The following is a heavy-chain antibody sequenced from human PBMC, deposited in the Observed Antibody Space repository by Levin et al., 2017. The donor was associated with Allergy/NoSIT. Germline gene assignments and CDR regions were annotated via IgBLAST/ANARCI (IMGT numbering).Heavy chain of an antibody. CDR2: ISSGGSYL. CDR3: ARTLQSRSGLDTFDI. J-gene: IGHJ3*02. D-gene: IGHD6-19*01. CDR1: GFTFRTYS. Sequence: GGSLRLSCAASGFTFRTYSMNWVRQAPGKGLEWVSSISSGGSYLFYADSLKGRFTISRDNARNSLYLQMNSLRAEDTAVYYCARTLQSRSGLDTFDIWGQGTMVTVSS. V-gene: IGHV3-21*01.